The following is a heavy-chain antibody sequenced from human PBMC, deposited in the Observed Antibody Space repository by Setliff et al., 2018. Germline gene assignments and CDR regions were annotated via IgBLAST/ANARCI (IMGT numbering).Heavy chain of an antibody. CDR1: GYTFNDYG. CDR2: ISSYTGKT. D-gene: IGHD3-10*01. J-gene: IGHJ4*02. V-gene: IGHV1-18*01. CDR3: ARVESMVRGKNILRHFDY. Sequence: GASVKVSCKTSGYTFNDYGITWVRQVPGQGLEWMGWISSYTGKTYYAEKLQGRLTLTTDISTSTAYVELGSLTTDDTAVYYCARVESMVRGKNILRHFDYWGQGIQVTVSS.